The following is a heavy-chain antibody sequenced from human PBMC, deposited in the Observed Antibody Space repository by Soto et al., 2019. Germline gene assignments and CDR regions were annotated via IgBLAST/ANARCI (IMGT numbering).Heavy chain of an antibody. CDR2: IYYSGST. V-gene: IGHV4-59*08. Sequence: QVQLQESGPGLVKPSETLSLTCTVSGGSISSYYWSWIRQPPGKGLEWIGYIYYSGSTNYNPSLKSRVTISVDSSTNQFSLELSSVTAVTTAVYSLARHLDGGGQGAVVTVSS. J-gene: IGHJ1*01. CDR3: ARHLDG. CDR1: GGSISSYY. D-gene: IGHD3-9*01.